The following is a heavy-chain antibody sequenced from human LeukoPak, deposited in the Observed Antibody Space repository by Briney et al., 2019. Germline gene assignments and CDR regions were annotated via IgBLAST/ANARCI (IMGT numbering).Heavy chain of an antibody. Sequence: GGSLRLSCAASGFIFDDYAMHWVRQAPGKGLEWVSGISWDSDSIDYANSVKGRFTISRDNAKNSLYLQMNSLRTEDMALYYCAKGGGGRLIYYYYMDVWGKGTTVTVSS. D-gene: IGHD3-16*01. CDR1: GFIFDDYA. V-gene: IGHV3-9*03. J-gene: IGHJ6*03. CDR2: ISWDSDSI. CDR3: AKGGGGRLIYYYYMDV.